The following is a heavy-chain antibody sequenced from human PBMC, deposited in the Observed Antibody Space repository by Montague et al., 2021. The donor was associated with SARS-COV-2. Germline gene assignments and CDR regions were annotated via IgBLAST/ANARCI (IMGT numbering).Heavy chain of an antibody. V-gene: IGHV4-4*02. J-gene: IGHJ5*02. CDR3: ARRITMVRGVTKRNNWFDP. Sequence: SETLSLTCAVSGGSISRDNWWSWVRQSPGKGLEWIGEIFHSGSTNYNPSLKSRVTMSVDKSKNDFSLKLSPVTAADTAMYYCARRITMVRGVTKRNNWFDPWGRGILVTVSS. D-gene: IGHD3-10*01. CDR2: IFHSGST. CDR1: GGSISRDNW.